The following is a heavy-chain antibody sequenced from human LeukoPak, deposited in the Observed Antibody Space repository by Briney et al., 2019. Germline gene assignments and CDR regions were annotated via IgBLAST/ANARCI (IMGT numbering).Heavy chain of an antibody. J-gene: IGHJ5*02. Sequence: ASVKVSCKTSGYIFTSFGITWVRQAPGQGLEWMGWISAYNGHTSYAQKFQGRVTMTTDTSTSTGYMELRSLKSDDTAVYYCAKGTLRGWFDPRGQGTLVTVSS. D-gene: IGHD3-10*01. CDR2: ISAYNGHT. V-gene: IGHV1-18*01. CDR1: GYIFTSFG. CDR3: AKGTLRGWFDP.